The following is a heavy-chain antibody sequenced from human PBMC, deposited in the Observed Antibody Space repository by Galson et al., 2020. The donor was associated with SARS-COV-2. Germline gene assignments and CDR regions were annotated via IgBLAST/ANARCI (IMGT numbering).Heavy chain of an antibody. CDR1: GYSIRSGYY. CDR2: IYYSGNT. D-gene: IGHD1-26*01. CDR3: ARRGSYYYFDS. J-gene: IGHJ4*02. Sequence: SETLSLTCTVSGYSIRSGYYWGWIRQPPGKGLEWIGNIYYSGNTYYNPSLKSRVTISVDTSKNQFSLNLSSVTAADTAVYYCARRGSYYYFDSWGQGTLVIVSS. V-gene: IGHV4-38-2*02.